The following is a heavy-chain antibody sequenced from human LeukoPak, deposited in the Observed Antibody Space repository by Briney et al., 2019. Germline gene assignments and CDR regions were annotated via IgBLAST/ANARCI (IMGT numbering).Heavy chain of an antibody. Sequence: GGSLRLSCAASGFTFSSYSMNWVRQAPGKRLEWVSYISSGAGNIYYADSVKGRFTISRDNAKNSLYLQMNSLRAEDTAVYYCARDPGYNILTGYYNDWGQGTLVTVSS. D-gene: IGHD3-9*01. V-gene: IGHV3-48*04. CDR1: GFTFSSYS. CDR2: ISSGAGNI. J-gene: IGHJ4*02. CDR3: ARDPGYNILTGYYND.